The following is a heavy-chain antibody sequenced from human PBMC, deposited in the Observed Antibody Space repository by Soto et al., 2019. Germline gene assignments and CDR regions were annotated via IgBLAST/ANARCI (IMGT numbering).Heavy chain of an antibody. V-gene: IGHV4-59*01. J-gene: IGHJ5*02. CDR3: ARSPRAAPYYDFWSAPRGDWFDP. D-gene: IGHD3-3*01. CDR1: GGSISSYY. CDR2: IYYSGST. Sequence: QVQLQESGPGLVKPSETLSLTCTVSGGSISSYYWSWIRQPPGKGLEWIGYIYYSGSTNYNPSLKSRVTISVDTYKNQFSLKLSSVTAADTAVDYCARSPRAAPYYDFWSAPRGDWFDPWGQGTLVTVSS.